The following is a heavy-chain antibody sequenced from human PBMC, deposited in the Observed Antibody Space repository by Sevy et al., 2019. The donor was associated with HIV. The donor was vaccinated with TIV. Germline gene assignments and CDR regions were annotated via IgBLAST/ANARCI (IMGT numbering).Heavy chain of an antibody. CDR2: ITWNSGNI. CDR1: GFIFEDFA. D-gene: IGHD6-19*01. V-gene: IGHV3-9*01. CDR3: AKGRKAGSSATYFDS. J-gene: IGHJ4*02. Sequence: GGSLRLSCAVSGFIFEDFAMHWVRQVPGRGLEWVAHITWNSGNIDYAGSVKGRFTISRDNAKGSLYLEMNSLTGEDTAFYYCAKGRKAGSSATYFDSWGQGTMVTVSS.